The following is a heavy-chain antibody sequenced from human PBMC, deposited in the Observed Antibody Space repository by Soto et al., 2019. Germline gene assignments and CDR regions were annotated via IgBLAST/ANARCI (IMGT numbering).Heavy chain of an antibody. D-gene: IGHD3-10*01. Sequence: QVQLVQSGAEVKRPGSSVKVSCKASGDTFNFYSINWVRQAPGLGLEWMGRVNPILSMSNYAQRFQGRVTMTAHKSTRTAYMELSGLISEDTAIYYCATSYGSGYRAFDFWGQGALVTVSS. CDR1: GDTFNFYS. CDR3: ATSYGSGYRAFDF. V-gene: IGHV1-69*04. J-gene: IGHJ4*02. CDR2: VNPILSMS.